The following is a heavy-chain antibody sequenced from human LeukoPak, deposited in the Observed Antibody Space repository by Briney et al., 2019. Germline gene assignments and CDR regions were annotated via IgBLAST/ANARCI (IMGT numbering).Heavy chain of an antibody. V-gene: IGHV3-23*01. CDR1: GFTFSSYA. Sequence: GGSLRLSCAASGFTFSSYAMSWVRQAPGRGLEWVSAISGSGGNTYYADSVKGRFTISRDNSEITLYLQMNSLRAEDTAVYYCAKDKGWGYSTYDFYGMDVWGQGTTVTVSS. CDR2: ISGSGGNT. J-gene: IGHJ6*02. D-gene: IGHD1-26*01. CDR3: AKDKGWGYSTYDFYGMDV.